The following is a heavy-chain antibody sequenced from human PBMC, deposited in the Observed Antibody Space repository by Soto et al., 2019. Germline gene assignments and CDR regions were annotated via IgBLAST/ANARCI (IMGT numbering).Heavy chain of an antibody. CDR3: ARFKTPFDGYNWSYYYGLDV. V-gene: IGHV5-51*01. CDR1: GGSSTSYW. D-gene: IGHD5-12*01. CDR2: IYPGYSDT. Sequence: EPLTVPCRVSGGSSTSYWSGWVRHMHRKGLEWMGIIYPGYSDTRYSPSFQGQVTISADKSISTAYLQWSSLKASDTAMYYCARFKTPFDGYNWSYYYGLDVWGQGPMVTVSS. J-gene: IGHJ6*02.